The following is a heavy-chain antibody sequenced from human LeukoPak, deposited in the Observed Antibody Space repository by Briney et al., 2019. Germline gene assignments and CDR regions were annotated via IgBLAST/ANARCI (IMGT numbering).Heavy chain of an antibody. J-gene: IGHJ4*02. Sequence: ASVQVSCKASEYTFTGYYMHWVRQAPGQGLEWMGWLNPNSGATDYAQNFQGRVTLTRDTSISTAYMELSRLRSDDTAVYYCASGYRFGNWGQGTLVTVSS. CDR1: EYTFTGYY. CDR3: ASGYRFGN. D-gene: IGHD5-18*01. CDR2: LNPNSGAT. V-gene: IGHV1-2*02.